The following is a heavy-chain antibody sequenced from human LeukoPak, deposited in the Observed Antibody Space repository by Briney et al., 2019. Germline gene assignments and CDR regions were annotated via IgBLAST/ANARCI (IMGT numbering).Heavy chain of an antibody. CDR2: ISSSSGYV. CDR1: GFTFSRFA. J-gene: IGHJ4*02. D-gene: IGHD3-10*01. Sequence: GGSLRLSCAASGFTFSRFAMNWVRQAPGQGLEWVSSISSSSGYVHYADSVKGRFTISRDNAENSLYLQMNSLAAEDTAMYYCARVRTPYGSGSNFDWGQGTLVTVSS. V-gene: IGHV3-21*01. CDR3: ARVRTPYGSGSNFD.